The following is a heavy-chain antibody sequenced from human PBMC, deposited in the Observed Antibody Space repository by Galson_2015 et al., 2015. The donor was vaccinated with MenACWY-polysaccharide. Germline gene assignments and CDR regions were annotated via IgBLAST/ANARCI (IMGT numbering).Heavy chain of an antibody. CDR2: IDWNDGK. J-gene: IGHJ4*03. V-gene: IGHV2-70*04. CDR1: GFSLRTTGMR. D-gene: IGHD6-13*01. Sequence: PALVKPTQTLTLTCTFSGFSLRTTGMRVSWIRQPPGKALERLARIDWNDGKFYSTSLKTRLTISKDTSKNQVVLTMSNMDPVDTATYYCTRTAAAGQGYFDYWGQGTQVTVSS. CDR3: TRTAAAGQGYFDY.